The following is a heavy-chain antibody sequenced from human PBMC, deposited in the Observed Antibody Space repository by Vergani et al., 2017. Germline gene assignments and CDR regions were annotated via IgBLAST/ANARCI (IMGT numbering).Heavy chain of an antibody. D-gene: IGHD1-26*01. CDR1: GFTFSSYW. V-gene: IGHV3-74*01. Sequence: EVQLVESGGGLVQPGGSLRLSCAASGFTFSSYWMHWVRQAPGKGLVWVSRINSDGSSTSYADSVKGRFTISRDNAKNTLYLQMNSLRAEDTAVYYCAKSPYRASYLDFDYWGQGTLVTVSS. J-gene: IGHJ4*02. CDR3: AKSPYRASYLDFDY. CDR2: INSDGSST.